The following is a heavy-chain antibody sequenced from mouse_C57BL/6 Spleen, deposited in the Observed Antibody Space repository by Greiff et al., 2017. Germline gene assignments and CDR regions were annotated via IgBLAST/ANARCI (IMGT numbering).Heavy chain of an antibody. V-gene: IGHV1-80*01. J-gene: IGHJ1*03. CDR3: ARRGELYDYDGYWYFAV. D-gene: IGHD2-4*01. Sequence: QVQLQQSGAELVKPGASVKISCKASGYAFSSYWMNWVKQRPGKGLEWIGQIYPGDGDTNYNGKFKGKATLTADKSSSTAYMQLSSLTSEDSAVXFCARRGELYDYDGYWYFAVWGTGTTVTVSS. CDR1: GYAFSSYW. CDR2: IYPGDGDT.